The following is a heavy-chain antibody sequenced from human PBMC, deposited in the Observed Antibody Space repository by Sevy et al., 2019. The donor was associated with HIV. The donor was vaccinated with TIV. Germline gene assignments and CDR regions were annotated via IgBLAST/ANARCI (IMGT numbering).Heavy chain of an antibody. Sequence: GGSLRLSCTASGFTFSDYYMSWIRQSPGKGLEWVSYIDSSDSFMFYADSVKGRITISRDNAKNSLHLQMKRLRVEDTAMYSGERERESSPRYYRDNSGYYPDYWGQGTLVTVSS. CDR1: GFTFSDYY. CDR3: ERERESSPRYYRDNSGYYPDY. V-gene: IGHV3-11*04. CDR2: IDSSDSFM. J-gene: IGHJ4*02. D-gene: IGHD3-22*01.